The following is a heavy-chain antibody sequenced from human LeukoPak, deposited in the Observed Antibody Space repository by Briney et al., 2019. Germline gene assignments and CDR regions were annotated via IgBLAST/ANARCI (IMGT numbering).Heavy chain of an antibody. D-gene: IGHD7-27*01. CDR3: ARELVSLGIGYFDL. V-gene: IGHV3-23*01. J-gene: IGHJ2*01. CDR1: GFTFGTYG. CDR2: ITGSSTWT. Sequence: AGGSLGLSCEASGFTFGTYGMTWVRQAPGKGLEWVSGITGSSTWTYYADSVRGRFTISRDNSKNTLHLQMNNLTADDTAIYYCARELVSLGIGYFDLWGRGTLVTVSS.